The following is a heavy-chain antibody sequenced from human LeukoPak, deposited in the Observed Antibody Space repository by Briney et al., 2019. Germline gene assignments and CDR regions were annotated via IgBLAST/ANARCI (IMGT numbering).Heavy chain of an antibody. J-gene: IGHJ4*02. CDR1: GGSISSSSYY. CDR3: AREPMTTVTRSFDY. D-gene: IGHD4-17*01. Sequence: SETLSLTCTVSGGSISSSSYYWGWIRQPPGKGLEWIGSIYYSGSTYYNPSLKSRVTISVDTSKNQFSLKLSSVTAADTAVYYCAREPMTTVTRSFDYWGQGTLVTVSS. V-gene: IGHV4-39*07. CDR2: IYYSGST.